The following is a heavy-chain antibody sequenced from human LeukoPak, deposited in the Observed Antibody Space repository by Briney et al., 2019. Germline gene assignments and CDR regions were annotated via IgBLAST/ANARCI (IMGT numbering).Heavy chain of an antibody. CDR1: GFTFSRYG. J-gene: IGHJ6*02. CDR2: IWYDETNK. V-gene: IGHV3-33*01. CDR3: ARDYSTTWSYGMDV. Sequence: PGRSLRLSCAASGFTFSRYGMHWVSQAPGKGLEWVAVIWYDETNKYHADSVKGRFTISRDNSKNTLYLQMNSLRAEDTAVYYCARDYSTTWSYGMDVWGQGTTVTVSS. D-gene: IGHD2-2*01.